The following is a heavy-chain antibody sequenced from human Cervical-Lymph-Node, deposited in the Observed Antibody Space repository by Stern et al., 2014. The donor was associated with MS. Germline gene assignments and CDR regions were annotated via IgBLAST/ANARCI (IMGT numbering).Heavy chain of an antibody. Sequence: QVQLVQSGAEVKKPGSSVKVSCKASGGTFSNHVISWVRQAPGQGLEWMGGTIPIFGKAIYAQKFQGRVTITADEYTRATYMELRSLISEDTAFYYCARAAYSTSSYNYWGQGTLVTVSA. V-gene: IGHV1-69*01. CDR3: ARAAYSTSSYNY. CDR1: GGTFSNHV. CDR2: TIPIFGKA. J-gene: IGHJ4*02. D-gene: IGHD2/OR15-2a*01.